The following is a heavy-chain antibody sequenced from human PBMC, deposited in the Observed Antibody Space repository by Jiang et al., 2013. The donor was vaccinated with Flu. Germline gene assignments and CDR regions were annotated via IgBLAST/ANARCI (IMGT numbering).Heavy chain of an antibody. CDR3: ATHTAMNIITRDY. V-gene: IGHV3-30-3*01. J-gene: IGHJ4*02. CDR2: ISYDGRNE. D-gene: IGHD5-18*01. CDR1: GFTFSSYA. Sequence: VQLLESGGGVVQPGRFLRLSCAASGFTFSSYAMHWVRQAPGKGLEWVAIISYDGRNESYADSVKGRFTISRDNSKNTLYLQVNSLRAEDTAMYYCATHTAMNIITRDYWGQGTLVTVSS.